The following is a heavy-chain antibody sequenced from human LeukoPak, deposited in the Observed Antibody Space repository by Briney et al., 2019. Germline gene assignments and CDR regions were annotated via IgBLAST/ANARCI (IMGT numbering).Heavy chain of an antibody. CDR1: GGSISGFV. V-gene: IGHV4-59*08. CDR2: IYDTGTT. J-gene: IGHJ4*02. Sequence: SETLSLTCTVSGGSISGFVWSWIRQPPGEGLDYIGFIYDTGTTNYNPPLKSRVTLSVDTSKNQFSLKLNSVTAADTAVYYCARLAKREQWLAYYFDYWGQGALVTVSS. CDR3: ARLAKREQWLAYYFDY. D-gene: IGHD6-19*01.